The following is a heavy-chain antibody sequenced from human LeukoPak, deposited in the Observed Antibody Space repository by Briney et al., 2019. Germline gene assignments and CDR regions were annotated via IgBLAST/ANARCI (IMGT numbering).Heavy chain of an antibody. D-gene: IGHD3-9*01. Sequence: GGSLRLSCAASGFTFSSYAMHWVRQAPGKGLEWVAVISYDGSNKYYADSVKGRFTISRDSSKNTLYLQMNSLRAEDTAVYYCARGHYDILTGYSRGGPFDYWGQGTLVTVSS. J-gene: IGHJ4*02. CDR1: GFTFSSYA. CDR3: ARGHYDILTGYSRGGPFDY. V-gene: IGHV3-30*04. CDR2: ISYDGSNK.